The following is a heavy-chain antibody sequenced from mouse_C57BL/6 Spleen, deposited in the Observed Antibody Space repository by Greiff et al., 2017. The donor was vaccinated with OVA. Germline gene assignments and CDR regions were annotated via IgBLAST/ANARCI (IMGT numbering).Heavy chain of an antibody. D-gene: IGHD1-1*01. Sequence: QVQLKQSGAELVRPGASVTLSCKASGYTFTDYEMHWVKQTPVHGLEWIGAIDPETGGTAYNQKFKGKAILTADKSSSTAYMELRSLTSEDSAVYYCTRYYISSFDYWGQGTTLTVSS. V-gene: IGHV1-15*01. CDR1: GYTFTDYE. CDR3: TRYYISSFDY. CDR2: IDPETGGT. J-gene: IGHJ2*01.